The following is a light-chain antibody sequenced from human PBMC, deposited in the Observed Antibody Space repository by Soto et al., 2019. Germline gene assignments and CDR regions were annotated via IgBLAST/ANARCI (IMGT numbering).Light chain of an antibody. CDR2: AAS. CDR1: QSISSY. J-gene: IGKJ1*01. CDR3: QQYHIYSGT. Sequence: DIQMTQSPSSLSASVGDRVTITCRASQSISSYLNWYQQKPGEAPKVLIYAASNLQSGVPSRFSGSGSGTEFTLTINSLQPDDFATYYCQQYHIYSGTFGQGTKVDIK. V-gene: IGKV1-39*01.